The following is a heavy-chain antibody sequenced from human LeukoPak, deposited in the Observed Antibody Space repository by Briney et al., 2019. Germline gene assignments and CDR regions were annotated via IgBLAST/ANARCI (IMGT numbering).Heavy chain of an antibody. V-gene: IGHV3-23*01. CDR3: AKVLAFGGVIVIAPFDY. CDR2: ISGSGGST. Sequence: PGGSLRLSCAASGFTFSSYAMSWVRQAPGKGLEWVSAISGSGGSTYYADSVKGRFTISRDNSKNTLYLQMNSLRAEDTAVYYCAKVLAFGGVIVIAPFDYWGQGTLVTVSS. J-gene: IGHJ4*02. D-gene: IGHD3-16*02. CDR1: GFTFSSYA.